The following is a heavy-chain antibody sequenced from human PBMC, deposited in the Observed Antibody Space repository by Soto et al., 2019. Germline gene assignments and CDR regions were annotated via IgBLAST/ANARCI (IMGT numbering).Heavy chain of an antibody. CDR3: AKELPGELLPTCFDP. CDR2: ISGSGSST. CDR1: GFTFSSYA. Sequence: EVQLLESGGGLVQPGGSLRLSCAASGFTFSSYAMIWVRQAPGKGLEWVSVISGSGSSTYYVDSVKGRFTISRDNSKNSLYLQMDSLRVEDTALYYCAKELPGELLPTCFDPWGQGTLVTVSS. V-gene: IGHV3-23*01. J-gene: IGHJ5*02. D-gene: IGHD1-26*01.